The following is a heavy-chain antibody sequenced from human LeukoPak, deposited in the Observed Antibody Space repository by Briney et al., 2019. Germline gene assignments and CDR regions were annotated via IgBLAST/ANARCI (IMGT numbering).Heavy chain of an antibody. V-gene: IGHV3-64D*06. CDR3: VKVTQWLPPGVFDY. J-gene: IGHJ4*02. CDR2: ISSNGGST. Sequence: GGSLRLSCSASGFTFSSYAMHWVRQAPGKGLEYVSAISSNGGSTYYADSVKGRFTISRDNSKNTLYLQMSSLRAEDTAVYYCVKVTQWLPPGVFDYWGQGTLVTVSS. CDR1: GFTFSSYA. D-gene: IGHD5-24*01.